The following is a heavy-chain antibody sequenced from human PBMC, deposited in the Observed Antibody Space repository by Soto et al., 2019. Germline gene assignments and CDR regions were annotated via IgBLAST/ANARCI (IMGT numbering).Heavy chain of an antibody. J-gene: IGHJ6*02. CDR1: GGSVSSGSYY. D-gene: IGHD6-13*01. CDR2: IYYSGST. Sequence: PSETLSLTCTVSGGSVSSGSYYWSWIRQPPGKGLEWIGYIYYSGSTNYNPSLKSRVTISVDTSKNQFSLKLSSVTAADTAVYYCARDRRGSSWYYYGMDVWGQGTTVTVSS. CDR3: ARDRRGSSWYYYGMDV. V-gene: IGHV4-61*01.